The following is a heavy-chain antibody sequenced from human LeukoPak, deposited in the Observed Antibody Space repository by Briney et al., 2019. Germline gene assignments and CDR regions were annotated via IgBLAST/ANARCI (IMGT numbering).Heavy chain of an antibody. V-gene: IGHV3-7*01. J-gene: IGHJ4*02. Sequence: SGGSLRLSCAASGFTFSSYWMSWVRQAPGKGLEWVANIKQDGSEKYYVDSVKGRFTISRDNAKNSLYLQMNSLRAEDTAVYYCATDPPKYSSGWYSDYYYFDYWGQGTLVTVSS. CDR1: GFTFSSYW. D-gene: IGHD6-19*01. CDR3: ATDPPKYSSGWYSDYYYFDY. CDR2: IKQDGSEK.